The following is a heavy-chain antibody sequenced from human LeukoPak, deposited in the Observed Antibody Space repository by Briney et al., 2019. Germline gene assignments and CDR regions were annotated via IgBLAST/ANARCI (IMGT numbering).Heavy chain of an antibody. J-gene: IGHJ4*02. V-gene: IGHV4-4*07. CDR3: AREVNLRFLEWLIDY. Sequence: SETLSLTCTVSGGSISSYYWSWIRQPPGKGLEWIGRIYTSGSTNYNPSLKSRVTMSVDTSKNQFSLKLSSVTAADTAVYYCAREVNLRFLEWLIDYWGQGTLVTVSS. CDR1: GGSISSYY. CDR2: IYTSGST. D-gene: IGHD3-3*01.